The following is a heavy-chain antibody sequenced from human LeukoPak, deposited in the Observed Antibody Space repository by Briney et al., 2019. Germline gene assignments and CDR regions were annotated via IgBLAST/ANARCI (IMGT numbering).Heavy chain of an antibody. CDR1: GGSINSYY. D-gene: IGHD2-2*01. V-gene: IGHV4-4*07. CDR2: IYSSGRT. J-gene: IGHJ5*01. Sequence: SETLSLTCTVSGGSINSYYWSRIRQPAGRGLEWIGRIYSSGRTSNNPSLKSRVTMSVDPSKNDFSLKLTSVTAADTAVYYCARHWPVVESYNWFDSWGQGTRVTVSS. CDR3: ARHWPVVESYNWFDS.